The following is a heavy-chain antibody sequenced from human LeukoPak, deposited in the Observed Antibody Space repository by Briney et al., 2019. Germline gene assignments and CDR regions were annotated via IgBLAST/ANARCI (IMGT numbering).Heavy chain of an antibody. CDR1: GFTFSSYA. Sequence: GGSLGLSCAASGFTFSSYAMSWVRQAPGKGLEWVSAISGSGGSTYYADSVKGRFTISRDNSKNTLYLQMNSLRAEDTAVYYCARDPPDTIFGVVNPSYYFDYWGQGTLVTVSS. V-gene: IGHV3-23*01. J-gene: IGHJ4*02. CDR3: ARDPPDTIFGVVNPSYYFDY. D-gene: IGHD3-3*01. CDR2: ISGSGGST.